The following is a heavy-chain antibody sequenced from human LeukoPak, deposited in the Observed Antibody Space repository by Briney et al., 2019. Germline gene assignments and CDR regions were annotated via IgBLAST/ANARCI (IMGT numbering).Heavy chain of an antibody. CDR2: ISASGTI. V-gene: IGHV4-4*07. J-gene: IGHJ6*04. CDR1: GGSIGSNY. Sequence: SETLSLTCTVSGGSIGSNYWSWVRQPAGKGLEWIGRISASGTINYNPSLMSRVIMSVDSSKNQLSLKLSSVTAADTAVYYCARDRYYMDVWGKGTTVTVSS. D-gene: IGHD3-10*01. CDR3: ARDRYYMDV.